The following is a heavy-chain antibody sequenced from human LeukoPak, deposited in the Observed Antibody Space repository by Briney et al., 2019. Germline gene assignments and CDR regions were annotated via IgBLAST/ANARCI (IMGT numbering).Heavy chain of an antibody. CDR1: GFTFSSYW. J-gene: IGHJ2*01. CDR2: INTDGSTT. V-gene: IGHV3-74*01. D-gene: IGHD5-18*01. Sequence: PGGSLRLSCAASGFTFSSYWIHWVRQAPGKGLVWVSRINTDGSTTNYADSVKGRFTISRDNAKNTLYLQMNSLRAEDTAVYYCARGRYRAWYFDLWGRGTLVTVSS. CDR3: ARGRYRAWYFDL.